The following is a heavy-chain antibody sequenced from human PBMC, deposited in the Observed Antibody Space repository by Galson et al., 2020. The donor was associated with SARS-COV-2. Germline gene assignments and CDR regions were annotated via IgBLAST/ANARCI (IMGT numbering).Heavy chain of an antibody. CDR2: IYYSGST. V-gene: IGHV4-39*07. CDR3: ARGPYCGGDCYFDY. D-gene: IGHD2-21*01. Sequence: SETLSLTCTVSGGSISSSSYYWGWIRQPPGKVLEWIGSIYYSGSTYYNPSLKSRVTISVDTSKNQFSLKLSSVTAADTAVYYCARGPYCGGDCYFDYWGQGTLVTVSS. CDR1: GGSISSSSYY. J-gene: IGHJ4*02.